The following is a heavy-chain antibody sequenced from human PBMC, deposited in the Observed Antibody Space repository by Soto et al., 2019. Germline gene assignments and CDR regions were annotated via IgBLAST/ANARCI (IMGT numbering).Heavy chain of an antibody. Sequence: PGGSLRLSCAASGFTFSYYAMMWVRQAPGKGLEWVAGILGRGTTYHADSVKGRFTISKDNSKSTLYLEMNSLRAEDTAVYYCAKDDVSGAGLWLTESWGQGTMVTVSS. J-gene: IGHJ4*02. V-gene: IGHV3-23*01. CDR1: GFTFSYYA. CDR3: AKDDVSGAGLWLTES. D-gene: IGHD2-21*01. CDR2: ILGRGTT.